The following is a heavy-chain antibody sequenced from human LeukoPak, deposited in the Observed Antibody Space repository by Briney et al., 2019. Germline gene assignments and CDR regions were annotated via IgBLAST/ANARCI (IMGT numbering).Heavy chain of an antibody. V-gene: IGHV3-7*05. CDR2: IKRDGSEK. J-gene: IGHJ4*02. D-gene: IGHD2-2*01. CDR1: GFTFSNYW. CDR3: ARDYQGHFEY. Sequence: GGSLRLSCAASGFTFSNYWMSWVRQAPGKGLEWVANIKRDGSEKYYVDSVGGRFTISRDNAKSSLYLQMNSLRVGDTAVYYCARDYQGHFEYWGQGTLVTVSS.